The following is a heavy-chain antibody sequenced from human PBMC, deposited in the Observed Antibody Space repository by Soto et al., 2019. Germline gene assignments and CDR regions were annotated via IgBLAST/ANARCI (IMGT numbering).Heavy chain of an antibody. CDR3: ARAQTRRTYYDILITLDFDY. CDR2: IYYSGST. CDR1: GGSVSSGSYY. J-gene: IGHJ4*02. Sequence: KPSETLSLTCTVSGGSVSSGSYYWSWIRQPPGKGLEWIGYIYYSGSTNYNPSLKSRVTISVDTSKNQFSLKLSSVTAADTAVYYCARAQTRRTYYDILITLDFDYWGQGTLVTVSS. D-gene: IGHD3-9*01. V-gene: IGHV4-61*01.